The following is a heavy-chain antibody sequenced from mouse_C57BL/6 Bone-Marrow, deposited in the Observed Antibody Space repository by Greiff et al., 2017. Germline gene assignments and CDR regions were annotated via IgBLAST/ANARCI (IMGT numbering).Heavy chain of an antibody. CDR3: ARHNLYYAMDY. J-gene: IGHJ4*01. Sequence: EVQVVESGGDLVKPGGSLKLSCAASGFTFSSYGMSWVRQTPDQRLEWVATISSGGSYTYYPDSVQGRFTIARDNAKNTLYLQMSSLKSEDTAMYYCARHNLYYAMDYWGQGTSVTVSS. V-gene: IGHV5-6*01. CDR2: ISSGGSYT. CDR1: GFTFSSYG.